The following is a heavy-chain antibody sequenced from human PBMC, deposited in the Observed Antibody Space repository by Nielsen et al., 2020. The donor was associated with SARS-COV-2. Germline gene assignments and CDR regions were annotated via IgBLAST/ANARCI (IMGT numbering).Heavy chain of an antibody. CDR3: ARVLLWFGELSTEYNWFDP. Sequence: ASVKVSCKASGYTFTNYDINWVRQATGQGLEWMGWISAYNGNTNYAQKLQGRVTMTTDTSTSTAYMELRSLRSDDTAVYYCARVLLWFGELSTEYNWFDPWGQGTLVTVSS. J-gene: IGHJ5*02. CDR1: GYTFTNYD. D-gene: IGHD3-10*01. CDR2: ISAYNGNT. V-gene: IGHV1-18*01.